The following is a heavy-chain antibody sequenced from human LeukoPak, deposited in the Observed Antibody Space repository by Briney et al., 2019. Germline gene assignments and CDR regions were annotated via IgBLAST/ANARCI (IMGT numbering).Heavy chain of an antibody. D-gene: IGHD1-26*01. CDR2: IYHSGST. CDR3: ARQGSGNYLSPVNY. V-gene: IGHV4-4*02. J-gene: IGHJ4*02. CDR1: GGSISSSNW. Sequence: PSETLSLTCAVSGGSISSSNWWSWVRQPPRKGLEWIGEIYHSGSTYYNPSLKSRVTISVDTSKNQFSLKLSSVTAADTAVYYCARQGSGNYLSPVNYWGQGTLVTVSS.